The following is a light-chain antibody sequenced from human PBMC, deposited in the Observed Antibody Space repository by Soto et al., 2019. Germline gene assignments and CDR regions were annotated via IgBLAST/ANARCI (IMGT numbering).Light chain of an antibody. CDR1: SSNIGAGYD. Sequence: QSVLTQPPSVSGAPGQRVTISCTGSSSNIGAGYDVHWYQQLPGTAPKLLIYGNSNRPSGVPDRFSGSKSGTSASLAITGLHAEDGADYYCQSYDSSLSGSRVFGGGTELTVL. CDR3: QSYDSSLSGSRV. V-gene: IGLV1-40*01. CDR2: GNS. J-gene: IGLJ3*02.